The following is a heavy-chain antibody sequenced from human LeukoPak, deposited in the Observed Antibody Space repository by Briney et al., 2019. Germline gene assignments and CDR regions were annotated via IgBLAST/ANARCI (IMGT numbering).Heavy chain of an antibody. Sequence: ASVKVSCKASGGTFSSYAISWVRQAPGQGLEWMGGFIPIFGTANYAQKFQGRVTITTDESTSTAYMELSSLRSEDTAVYYCAREGSTSRESYYYYMDVWGKGTTVTVSS. V-gene: IGHV1-69*05. J-gene: IGHJ6*03. CDR1: GGTFSSYA. CDR2: FIPIFGTA. D-gene: IGHD2-2*01. CDR3: AREGSTSRESYYYYMDV.